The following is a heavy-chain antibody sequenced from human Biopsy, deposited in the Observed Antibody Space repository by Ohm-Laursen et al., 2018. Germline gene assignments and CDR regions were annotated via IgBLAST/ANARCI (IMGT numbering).Heavy chain of an antibody. CDR3: ARDRGYYSDRTVPGYFDL. Sequence: SDTLSLTCPVSGDSISSYYWGWIRQPPGKGLEWIGYVHYTGITDYNRPLQSRVTISVDTSKNHFSLRLRSVTPADTAIYYCARDRGYYSDRTVPGYFDLWGRGTLVTVSS. D-gene: IGHD3-22*01. CDR2: VHYTGIT. V-gene: IGHV4-59*01. CDR1: GDSISSYY. J-gene: IGHJ2*01.